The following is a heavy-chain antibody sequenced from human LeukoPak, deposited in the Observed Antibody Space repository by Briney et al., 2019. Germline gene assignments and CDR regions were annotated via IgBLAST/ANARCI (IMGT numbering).Heavy chain of an antibody. J-gene: IGHJ4*02. CDR1: GFTFSNYG. V-gene: IGHV3-7*01. CDR3: ASENSN. Sequence: GGSLRLSCAASGFTFSNYGMHWVRQAPGKGLEWVANIKGDGSEKYYVDSVKGRFTISRGNAKNSLYLQMNSLRAEDTAVYYCASENSNWGQGTLVTVSS. CDR2: IKGDGSEK.